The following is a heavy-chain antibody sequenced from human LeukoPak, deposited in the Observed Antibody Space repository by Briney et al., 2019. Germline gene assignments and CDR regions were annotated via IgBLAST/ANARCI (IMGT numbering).Heavy chain of an antibody. V-gene: IGHV3-53*04. CDR2: IYMGGTT. D-gene: IGHD5-12*01. J-gene: IGHJ6*02. CDR3: VRGGYSGYGAYYYYGMDV. CDR1: GFTVSSHD. Sequence: PGGSLRLSCAASGFTVSSHDMSGVRQAPGKGLEWVSVIYMGGTTYYADSVKGRFTISRQSSNNTLYLQMNSLGIEDTAVYYCVRGGYSGYGAYYYYGMDVWGQGTTVTVSS.